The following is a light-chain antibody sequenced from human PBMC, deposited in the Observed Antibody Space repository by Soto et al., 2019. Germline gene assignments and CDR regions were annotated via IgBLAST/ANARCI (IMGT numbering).Light chain of an antibody. J-gene: IGKJ4*01. V-gene: IGKV1-5*03. CDR1: QSISSW. Sequence: DIPMTQSPSTLSASVGDRVTITCRASQSISSWLAWYQQKPGKAPKLLIYKASSLESGVPSRFSGSGSGTEFTLTISTLQPDDFASYYCQQYNFYPLTFGGGTKVEIK. CDR2: KAS. CDR3: QQYNFYPLT.